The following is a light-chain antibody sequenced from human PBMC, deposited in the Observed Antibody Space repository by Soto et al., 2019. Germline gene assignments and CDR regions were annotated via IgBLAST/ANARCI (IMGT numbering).Light chain of an antibody. J-gene: IGLJ2*01. CDR3: SSDAGSNNLV. CDR2: EVS. Sequence: QSALTQPPSASGSPGQSVTISCTGTSSDVGDYNYVSWYQQHPGKAPKLMIYEVSKRPSGVPDRFSGSKSGNTASLTVSGLQAEDEADYYCSSDAGSNNLVXGGGTKLTVL. V-gene: IGLV2-8*01. CDR1: SSDVGDYNY.